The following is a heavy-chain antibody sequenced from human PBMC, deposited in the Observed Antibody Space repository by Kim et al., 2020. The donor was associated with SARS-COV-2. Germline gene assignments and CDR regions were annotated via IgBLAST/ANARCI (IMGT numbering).Heavy chain of an antibody. Sequence: ASVKVSCKASGYTFSNNGINWVRQAPGQGLEWMGWISPYNGVTRYAQQLQGRVTMTTDTSTTTSYMELRSLTSDDTAVYFCARVDSGWSFPPYNAHYFYMGVWGQGTTGH. CDR2: ISPYNGVT. J-gene: IGHJ6*03. CDR3: ARVDSGWSFPPYNAHYFYMGV. D-gene: IGHD6-19*01. CDR1: GYTFSNNG. V-gene: IGHV1-18*01.